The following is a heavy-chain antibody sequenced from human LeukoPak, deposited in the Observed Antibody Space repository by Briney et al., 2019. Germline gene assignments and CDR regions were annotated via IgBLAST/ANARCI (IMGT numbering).Heavy chain of an antibody. CDR1: GFTVSSNY. V-gene: IGHV3-53*01. CDR3: ASFGNYYDSSGYYPLYFDY. CDR2: IYSGGST. Sequence: QSGRSLRLSCAASGFTVSSNYMSWVRQAPGKGLEWVSVIYSGGSTYYADSVKGRFTISRDNSKNTLYLQMNSLRAEDTAVYYCASFGNYYDSSGYYPLYFDYWGQGTLVTVST. D-gene: IGHD3-22*01. J-gene: IGHJ4*02.